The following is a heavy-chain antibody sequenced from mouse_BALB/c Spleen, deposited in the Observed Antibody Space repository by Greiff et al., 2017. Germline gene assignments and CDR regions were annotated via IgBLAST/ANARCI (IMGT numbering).Heavy chain of an antibody. J-gene: IGHJ2*01. CDR3: AREERIYYDYDEGGFDY. Sequence: EVHLVESGGGLVQPGGSLKLSCAASGFTFSSYGMSWVRQTPDKRLELVATINSNGGSTYYPDSVKGRFTISRDNAKNTLYLQMSSLKSEDTAMYYCAREERIYYDYDEGGFDYWGQGTTLTVSS. CDR1: GFTFSSYG. CDR2: INSNGGST. D-gene: IGHD2-4*01. V-gene: IGHV5-6-3*01.